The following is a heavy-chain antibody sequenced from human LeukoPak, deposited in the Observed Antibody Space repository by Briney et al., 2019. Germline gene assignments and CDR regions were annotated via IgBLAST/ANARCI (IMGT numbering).Heavy chain of an antibody. CDR3: ARIPVEKAYIAARRGFDY. J-gene: IGHJ4*02. CDR1: GDSVSSTSDN. V-gene: IGHV4-39*07. Sequence: SETLSLTCSVSGDSVSSTSDNWGWIRQPPGKGLEWIGNIYYTGSTYYNPSLKSRVTMSVDTSNNQFSLKLCSVTAADTAVYYCARIPVEKAYIAARRGFDYWGQGTLVTVSS. CDR2: IYYTGST. D-gene: IGHD6-6*01.